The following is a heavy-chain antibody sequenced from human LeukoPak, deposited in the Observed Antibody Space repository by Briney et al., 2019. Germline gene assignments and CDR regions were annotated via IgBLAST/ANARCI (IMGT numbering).Heavy chain of an antibody. Sequence: GGSLRLSCAASGFTLSSYAMHWVRQAPGKGLEWVAVISYDGSNKYYADSVKGRFTISRDNSKNTLYLQMNSLRAEDTAVYYCARDSIVVVPAAIVFGWFDPWGQGTLVTVSS. V-gene: IGHV3-30-3*01. J-gene: IGHJ5*02. CDR3: ARDSIVVVPAAIVFGWFDP. CDR1: GFTLSSYA. CDR2: ISYDGSNK. D-gene: IGHD2-2*01.